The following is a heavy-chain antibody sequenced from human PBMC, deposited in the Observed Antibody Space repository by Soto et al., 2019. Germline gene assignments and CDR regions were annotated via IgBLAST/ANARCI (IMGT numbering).Heavy chain of an antibody. V-gene: IGHV4-4*07. CDR2: IFSSGST. Sequence: PSETLSLTCTVSGGSINTFYWSWVRQPAGKGLEWIGRIFSSGSTSFTPSLESRVAMSVDTSKNHFSLNLSSVTAADMAVYYCAREGSYSDYNFALGIQLWYFDFWGQGALVTVSS. CDR1: GGSINTFY. J-gene: IGHJ4*02. CDR3: AREGSYSDYNFALGIQLWYFDF. D-gene: IGHD5-12*01.